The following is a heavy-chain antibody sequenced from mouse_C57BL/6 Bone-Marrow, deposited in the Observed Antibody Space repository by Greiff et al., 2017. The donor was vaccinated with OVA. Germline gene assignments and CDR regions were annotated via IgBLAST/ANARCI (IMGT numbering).Heavy chain of an antibody. D-gene: IGHD2-5*01. V-gene: IGHV5-12*01. CDR3: ATGHSNYPYAIDY. CDR2: ISNGGGST. J-gene: IGHJ4*01. Sequence: EVQGVESGGGLVQPGGSLKLSCAASGFTFSDYYMYWVRQTPEKRLEWVAYISNGGGSTYYPDTVKGRFTISRDNAKNTLYLQMSSLKSEDTAMYYCATGHSNYPYAIDYWGQGTSVTVSS. CDR1: GFTFSDYY.